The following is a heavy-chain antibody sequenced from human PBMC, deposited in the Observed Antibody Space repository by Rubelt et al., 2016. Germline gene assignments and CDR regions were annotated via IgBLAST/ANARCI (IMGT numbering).Heavy chain of an antibody. CDR2: INHSGST. CDR3: ARGRRGSSSWLGRDYYGMDV. Sequence: QVQLQQWGAGLLKPSETLSLTCAVYGGSFSGYYWSWIRQPPGKGLEWIGEINHSGSTNYNPSLKSRVTISVDASKTQFSLNLSSVTAADTAVYYCARGRRGSSSWLGRDYYGMDVWGQGTTVTVSS. D-gene: IGHD6-13*01. V-gene: IGHV4-34*01. J-gene: IGHJ6*02. CDR1: GGSFSGYY.